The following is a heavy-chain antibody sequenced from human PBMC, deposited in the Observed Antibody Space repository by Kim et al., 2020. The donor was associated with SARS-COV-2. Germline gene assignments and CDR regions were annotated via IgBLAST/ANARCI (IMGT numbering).Heavy chain of an antibody. J-gene: IGHJ4*02. Sequence: QNVQGRVTMTTDTSTNTAYMDLRSLRSDDTAVYYCARDYYYDTRGYQYFQYWGQGTLVTVSS. D-gene: IGHD3-22*01. V-gene: IGHV1-18*01. CDR3: ARDYYYDTRGYQYFQY.